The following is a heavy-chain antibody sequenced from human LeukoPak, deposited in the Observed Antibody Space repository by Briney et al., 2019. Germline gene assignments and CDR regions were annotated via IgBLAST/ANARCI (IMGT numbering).Heavy chain of an antibody. CDR2: VDPEDGET. Sequence: ASVKVSCTVSGYTFTDYYMHWVQQAPGKGLEWMGLVDPEDGETIYAEKFQGRVTITADTSTDTAYMELSSLRSEDTAVYYCATADCSSTSCYLDYWGQGTLVTVSP. D-gene: IGHD2-2*01. CDR3: ATADCSSTSCYLDY. J-gene: IGHJ4*02. V-gene: IGHV1-69-2*01. CDR1: GYTFTDYY.